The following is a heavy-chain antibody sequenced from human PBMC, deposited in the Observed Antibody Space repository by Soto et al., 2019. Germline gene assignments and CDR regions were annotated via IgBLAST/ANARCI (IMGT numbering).Heavy chain of an antibody. CDR1: GGSISSRSYY. CDR3: ARHVHYDFWSGYLNYYYYMDV. Sequence: PSETLSLTCTVSGGSISSRSYYWGWIRQPPGKGLEWIGSIYYSGSTYYNPSLKSRVTISVDTSKNQFSLKLSSVTAADTAVYYCARHVHYDFWSGYLNYYYYMDVWGKGTTVTVS. V-gene: IGHV4-39*01. D-gene: IGHD3-3*01. CDR2: IYYSGST. J-gene: IGHJ6*03.